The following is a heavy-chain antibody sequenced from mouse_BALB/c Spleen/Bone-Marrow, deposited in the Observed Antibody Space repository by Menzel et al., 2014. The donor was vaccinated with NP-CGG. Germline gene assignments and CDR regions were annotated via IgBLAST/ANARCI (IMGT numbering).Heavy chain of an antibody. CDR1: GYAFTNYL. V-gene: IGHV1-54*01. CDR2: INPGSGGT. Sequence: VQLQESGAELVRPGTSVKVSCKASGYAFTNYLIEWVKQRPGQGLEWIGVINPGSGGTNYNEKFKGKATLTADKSSSTAYMQLSSPTSDDSAVYFCARGYYRYDGFAYWGQGTLVTVSA. J-gene: IGHJ3*01. CDR3: ARGYYRYDGFAY. D-gene: IGHD2-14*01.